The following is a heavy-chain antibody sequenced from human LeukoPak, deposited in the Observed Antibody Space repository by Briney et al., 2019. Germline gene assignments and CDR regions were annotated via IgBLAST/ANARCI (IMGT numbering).Heavy chain of an antibody. V-gene: IGHV4-39*01. CDR1: GGSISSGSYY. CDR3: ARQGGSGRSLDY. D-gene: IGHD3-10*01. J-gene: IGHJ4*02. CDR2: FYYSGST. Sequence: SETLSLTCTVSGGSISSGSYYWGWIRQPPGKGLEWIGSFYYSGSTYYNPSLKSRVTISVDTSKNQFSLKLNSVTASDTAVYYCARQGGSGRSLDYWGQGTLVTVSS.